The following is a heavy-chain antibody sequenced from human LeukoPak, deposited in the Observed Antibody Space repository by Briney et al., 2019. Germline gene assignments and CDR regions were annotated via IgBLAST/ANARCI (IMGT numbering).Heavy chain of an antibody. Sequence: GASVKVSCKASGGTFRTDAIAWIRQAPGEGLEWMGGIIPFIGAPNFAQRFHGRVTITTDETMSTVYMELSSLRSEDTAVYYCAREVITETTLGWFDPWGQGTLITVSS. CDR2: IIPFIGAP. D-gene: IGHD1-7*01. CDR3: AREVITETTLGWFDP. J-gene: IGHJ5*02. V-gene: IGHV1-69*05. CDR1: GGTFRTDA.